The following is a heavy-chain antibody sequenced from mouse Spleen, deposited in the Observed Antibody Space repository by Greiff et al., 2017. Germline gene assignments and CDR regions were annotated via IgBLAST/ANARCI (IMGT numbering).Heavy chain of an antibody. D-gene: IGHD1-2*01. CDR3: ARTTATDWYFDV. Sequence: DVMLVESGGGLVKPGGSLKLSCAASGFTFSDYGMAWVRQAPGKGPEWVAFISNLAYSIYYADTVTGRFTISRENAKNTLYLEMSSLRSEDTAMYYCARTTATDWYFDVWGAGTTVTVSS. CDR1: GFTFSDYG. V-gene: IGHV5-15*02. CDR2: ISNLAYSI. J-gene: IGHJ1*01.